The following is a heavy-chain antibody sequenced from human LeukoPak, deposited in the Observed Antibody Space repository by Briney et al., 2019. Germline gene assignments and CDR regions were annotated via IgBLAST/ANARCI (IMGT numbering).Heavy chain of an antibody. V-gene: IGHV3-33*01. CDR3: AGDGQSSAPYVFDM. Sequence: PGGSLRLSCATSGFTFTNHAMHWVRQAPGKGLEWLSHIWGTEINKYYGDSVKGRFTVSRDNSNNALYLEMNSLRVEDTAIYYCAGDGQSSAPYVFDMWGRGTMLTVSS. J-gene: IGHJ3*02. CDR2: IWGTEINK. CDR1: GFTFTNHA. D-gene: IGHD3-10*01.